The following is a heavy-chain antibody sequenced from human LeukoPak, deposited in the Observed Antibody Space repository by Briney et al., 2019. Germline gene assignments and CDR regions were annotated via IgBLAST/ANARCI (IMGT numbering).Heavy chain of an antibody. CDR3: AKSTYYDILTGYPPFDY. J-gene: IGHJ4*02. D-gene: IGHD3-9*01. Sequence: QSGGSLRLSCAASGFTFSSYAMSWVRQAPGKGLEWVSAISGSGGSTYYADSVKGRFTISRDNSKNTLYLQMNNLRAEDTAVYYCAKSTYYDILTGYPPFDYWGQGTLVTVSS. CDR2: ISGSGGST. V-gene: IGHV3-23*01. CDR1: GFTFSSYA.